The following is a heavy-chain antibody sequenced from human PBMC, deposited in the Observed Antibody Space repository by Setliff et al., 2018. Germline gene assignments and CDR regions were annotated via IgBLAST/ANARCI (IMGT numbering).Heavy chain of an antibody. J-gene: IGHJ3*02. CDR3: ARDFPPLYSSSFSDAFDI. CDR2: ISAYNGNT. V-gene: IGHV1-18*01. D-gene: IGHD6-6*01. CDR1: GYTFTSYG. Sequence: AASVKVSCKASGYTFTSYGISWVRQAPGQGLEWMGWISAYNGNTNYAQKLQGRVTMTTDTSTSTAYMGLRSLRSDDTAVYYCARDFPPLYSSSFSDAFDIWGQGTMVTVS.